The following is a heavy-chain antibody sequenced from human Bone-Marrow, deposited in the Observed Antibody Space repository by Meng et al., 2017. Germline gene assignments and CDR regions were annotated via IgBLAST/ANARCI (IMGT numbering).Heavy chain of an antibody. V-gene: IGHV5-51*01. Sequence: GESLKISCKGSGYSFTSYWIGWVRQMPGKGLEWMGIIYPGDSDTRYSPSFQGQVTISADKSISTAYLQWSSLKASDTAMYYCARHVYPILAVAGTACFDYWGQGTLVTVSS. CDR3: ARHVYPILAVAGTACFDY. CDR2: IYPGDSDT. CDR1: GYSFTSYW. J-gene: IGHJ4*02. D-gene: IGHD6-19*01.